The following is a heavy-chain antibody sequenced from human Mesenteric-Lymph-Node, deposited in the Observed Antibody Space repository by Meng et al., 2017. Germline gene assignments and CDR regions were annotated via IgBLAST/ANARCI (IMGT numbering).Heavy chain of an antibody. V-gene: IGHV1-3*01. CDR1: GYTFTSYA. J-gene: IGHJ4*02. D-gene: IGHD1-26*01. CDR2: INAGKGNT. CDR3: ARDGEWELLGQHFDY. Sequence: ASVKVSCKASGYTFTSYALHWVRQAPGQRLEWMGWINAGKGNTNYSQNLQGRVTISRDTSASTAYMELSSLRSEDTAVYYCARDGEWELLGQHFDYWGQGTLVTVSS.